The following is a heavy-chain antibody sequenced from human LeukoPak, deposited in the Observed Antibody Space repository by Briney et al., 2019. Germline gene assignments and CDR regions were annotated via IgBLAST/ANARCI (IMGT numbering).Heavy chain of an antibody. J-gene: IGHJ4*02. Sequence: GGSLRLSCAASGFTFSSYSMNWVRQAPGKGLEWVAVIWYDGSNKYYADSVKGRFTISRDNSKNTLYLQMNSLRAEDTAVYYCARDFPGYCSGGSCYITYYFDYWGQGTLVTVSS. CDR1: GFTFSSYS. CDR3: ARDFPGYCSGGSCYITYYFDY. D-gene: IGHD2-15*01. CDR2: IWYDGSNK. V-gene: IGHV3-33*08.